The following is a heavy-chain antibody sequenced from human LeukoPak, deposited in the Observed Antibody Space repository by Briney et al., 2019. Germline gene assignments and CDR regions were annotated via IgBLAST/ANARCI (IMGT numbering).Heavy chain of an antibody. CDR1: GGSFSGYY. Sequence: PSETLSLTCAVYGGSFSGYYWSWIRQPPGKGLEWIGEINHSGSTNYNPSLKSLVTISVDTSKNQFSLKLSSVTAADTAVYYCAREAVTVRGYYFDYWGQGTLVTVSS. CDR3: AREAVTVRGYYFDY. D-gene: IGHD4-11*01. J-gene: IGHJ4*02. CDR2: INHSGST. V-gene: IGHV4-34*01.